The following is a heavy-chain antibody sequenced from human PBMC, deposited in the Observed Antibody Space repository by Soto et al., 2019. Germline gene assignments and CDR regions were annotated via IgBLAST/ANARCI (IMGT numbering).Heavy chain of an antibody. CDR2: FIPILGIA. CDR3: ARAAGNSGYDQYYFDY. Sequence: SVKVSCKASGGTFSSYTISWVRQAPGQGLEWMGRFIPILGIANYAQKFQGRVTITADKSTSTAYMELSSLRSEDTAVYYCARAAGNSGYDQYYFDYWGQGALVTVSS. D-gene: IGHD5-12*01. CDR1: GGTFSSYT. J-gene: IGHJ4*02. V-gene: IGHV1-69*02.